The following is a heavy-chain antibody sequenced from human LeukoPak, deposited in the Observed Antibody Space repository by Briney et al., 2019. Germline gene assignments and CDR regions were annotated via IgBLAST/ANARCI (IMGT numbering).Heavy chain of an antibody. CDR1: GGSISSGGYY. Sequence: PSETLSLTCTVSGGSISSGGYYWSWIRQPPGKGLEWIGYIYHSGSTYYNPSLKSRVTISVDRSKNQFSLKLSSVTAADTAVYYCAREQTVYGSGSADYYYYYGMDVWGQGTTVTVSS. V-gene: IGHV4-30-2*01. D-gene: IGHD3-10*01. CDR2: IYHSGST. CDR3: AREQTVYGSGSADYYYYYGMDV. J-gene: IGHJ6*02.